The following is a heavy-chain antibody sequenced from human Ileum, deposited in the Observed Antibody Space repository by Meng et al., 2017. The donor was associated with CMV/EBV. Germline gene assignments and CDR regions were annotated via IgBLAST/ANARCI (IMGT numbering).Heavy chain of an antibody. CDR1: GYTFISYG. D-gene: IGHD3-10*01. J-gene: IGHJ4*02. CDR3: ARDRGSLDY. Sequence: VWLVQAGAEVEKAGVSVDASCKASGYTFISYGISWVPQDARQGLEWMGWISAYTGNPNYAQKFQGRVTMTTDTSTSTAYMELSALGSDDNAGDYCARDRGSLDYWGQGTLVTVSS. V-gene: IGHV1-18*01. CDR2: ISAYTGNP.